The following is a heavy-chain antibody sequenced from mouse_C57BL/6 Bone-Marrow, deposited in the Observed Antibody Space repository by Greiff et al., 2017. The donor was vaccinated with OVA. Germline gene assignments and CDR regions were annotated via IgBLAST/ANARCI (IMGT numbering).Heavy chain of an antibody. CDR2: IDPENGDT. V-gene: IGHV14-4*01. Sequence: EVQLQQSGAELVRPGASVKLSCTASGFNIKDDYMHWVKQRPEQGLEWIGWIDPENGDTEYASKFQGKATLTADTSSNAAYLQLSGLTSEDSAVYYCTTAVTTANYFDYWGQGTTLTVSS. D-gene: IGHD1-2*01. CDR3: TTAVTTANYFDY. J-gene: IGHJ2*01. CDR1: GFNIKDDY.